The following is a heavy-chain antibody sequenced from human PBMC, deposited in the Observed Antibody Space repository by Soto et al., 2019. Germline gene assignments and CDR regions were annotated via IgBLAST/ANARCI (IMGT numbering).Heavy chain of an antibody. Sequence: EVQLVESGGGLVQPGGSLRLSCAASGFTFSSYWMHWVRQAPGKGLVWVSRINSDGSSTSYADSVKGRFTISRDNAKNRLYLQMNSLRAEDTAVYYCARDHRGGKGYDYVWGSYRYEGVAFDIWGQGTMVTVSS. V-gene: IGHV3-74*01. D-gene: IGHD3-16*02. CDR3: ARDHRGGKGYDYVWGSYRYEGVAFDI. CDR1: GFTFSSYW. J-gene: IGHJ3*02. CDR2: INSDGSST.